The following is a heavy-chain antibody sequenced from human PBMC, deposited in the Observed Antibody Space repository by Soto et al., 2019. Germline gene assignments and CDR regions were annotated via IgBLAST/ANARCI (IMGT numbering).Heavy chain of an antibody. CDR1: RFTFSSYA. CDR2: ISGSGGST. J-gene: IGHJ6*02. V-gene: IGHV3-23*01. D-gene: IGHD2-2*01. Sequence: EVQLLESGGGLVQPGGSLRLSCAASRFTFSSYAMSWVRQAPGKGLEWVSAISGSGGSTYYADSVKGRFTISRDNSKITLYLQLNSLRAEDTAVYYCAKDLLDCSSTSCYYYYVMDVWGQGTTVTVSS. CDR3: AKDLLDCSSTSCYYYYVMDV.